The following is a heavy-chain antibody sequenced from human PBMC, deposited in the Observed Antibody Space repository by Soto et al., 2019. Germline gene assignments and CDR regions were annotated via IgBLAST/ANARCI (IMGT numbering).Heavy chain of an antibody. J-gene: IGHJ6*02. Sequence: GGALRLSCAASGVTFSSYAMHRVRQAPGKGLEWVAVISSDGRNKYYADPVKGRFTISRDNSKNTLYLQMTSLSAEDTAVYYCARVVRWCSSTSCHRHYYYYYGMDVWGQGTTVTVSS. CDR3: ARVVRWCSSTSCHRHYYYYYGMDV. CDR2: ISSDGRNK. V-gene: IGHV3-30-3*01. CDR1: GVTFSSYA. D-gene: IGHD2-2*01.